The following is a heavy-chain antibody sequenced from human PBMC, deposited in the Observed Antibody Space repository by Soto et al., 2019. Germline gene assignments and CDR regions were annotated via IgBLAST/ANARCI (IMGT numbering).Heavy chain of an antibody. J-gene: IGHJ5*02. Sequence: SETLSLTCAVYGGSFSGYYWSWIRQPPGKGLEWIGEINHSGSTNYNPSLKSRVTISVDTSKNQFSLKLSSVTAADTAVYYCARVLRLLWFGDGHNWFDPWGHGTLVTVSS. V-gene: IGHV4-34*01. CDR1: GGSFSGYY. D-gene: IGHD3-10*01. CDR2: INHSGST. CDR3: ARVLRLLWFGDGHNWFDP.